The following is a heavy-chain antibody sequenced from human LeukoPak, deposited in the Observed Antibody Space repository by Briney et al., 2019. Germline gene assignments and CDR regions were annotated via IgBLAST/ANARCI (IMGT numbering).Heavy chain of an antibody. V-gene: IGHV4-59*08. CDR2: IYYTGRT. Sequence: SETLSLTCAVSGGSISTYYGNWIRQPPGKGLEWMGYIYYTGRTSWNPSLKSRVTRSVDTSKNQFPLKLSSVTAADTAVYYCARLEDNTDAFDIWGQGTMVTVSS. CDR1: GGSISTYY. CDR3: ARLEDNTDAFDI. D-gene: IGHD2-15*01. J-gene: IGHJ3*02.